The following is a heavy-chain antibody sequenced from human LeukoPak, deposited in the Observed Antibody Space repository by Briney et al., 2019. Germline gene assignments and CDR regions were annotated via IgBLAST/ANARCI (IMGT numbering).Heavy chain of an antibody. CDR2: ISDSGGST. D-gene: IGHD3-22*01. CDR3: ARRGVVIRVILVGFHKEAFYFDS. Sequence: GGSLRLSCAVSGITLSNYGMSWVRQAPGKGLEWVAGISDSGGSTNYADSVKGRFTISRDNPKNTLYLQMNSLRAEDTAVYFCARRGVVIRVILVGFHKEAFYFDSWGQGVLVTVSS. V-gene: IGHV3-23*01. J-gene: IGHJ4*02. CDR1: GITLSNYG.